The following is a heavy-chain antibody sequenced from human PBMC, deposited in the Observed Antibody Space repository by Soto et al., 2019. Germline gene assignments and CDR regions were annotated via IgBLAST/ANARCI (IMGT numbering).Heavy chain of an antibody. D-gene: IGHD6-13*01. J-gene: IGHJ5*02. CDR1: GDSVSSNSAA. CDR3: AREIAAPSFDP. V-gene: IGHV6-1*01. Sequence: SQTLSLTCAISGDSVSSNSAAWNLIMQSPSRGLEWLGRTYYRSRWYSDYAVSVKSRITINPDTSKNQFSLQLNSVTPEDTAVYYCAREIAAPSFDPWGQGTRVTVSS. CDR2: TYYRSRWYS.